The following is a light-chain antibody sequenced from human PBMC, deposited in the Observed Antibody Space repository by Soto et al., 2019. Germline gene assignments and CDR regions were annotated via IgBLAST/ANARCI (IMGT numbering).Light chain of an antibody. CDR1: SSDLASYNR. CDR3: SLYTTASTYV. Sequence: QSVLTQPPSMSGSPGQSVTTSCPVTSSDLASYNRGPWYQRPPGTGPKLVIYEVSNRPSGIPDRFSVSKSGNTASLTISGHQAEDEAEYYCSLYTTASTYVFGTGTKVTGL. V-gene: IGLV2-18*01. CDR2: EVS. J-gene: IGLJ1*01.